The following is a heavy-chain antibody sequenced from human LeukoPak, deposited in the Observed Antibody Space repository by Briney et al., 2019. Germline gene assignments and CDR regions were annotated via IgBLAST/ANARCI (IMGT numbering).Heavy chain of an antibody. CDR1: GFTFSSYW. CDR3: ARDNYDFWSGYYLYYYYYMDV. D-gene: IGHD3-3*01. Sequence: GGSLRLSCAASGFTFSSYWMHWVRQAPGKGLVWVSRINTDGSSTSYADSVKGRFTISRDNAKNTLYLQMNSLRAEDTAVYYCARDNYDFWSGYYLYYYYYMDVWGKGTTVTVSS. CDR2: INTDGSST. V-gene: IGHV3-74*01. J-gene: IGHJ6*03.